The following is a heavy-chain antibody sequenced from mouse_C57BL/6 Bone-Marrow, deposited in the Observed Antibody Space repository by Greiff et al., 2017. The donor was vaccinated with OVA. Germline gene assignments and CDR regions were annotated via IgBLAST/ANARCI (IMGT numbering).Heavy chain of an antibody. D-gene: IGHD1-1*01. J-gene: IGHJ2*01. CDR1: GFTFSDYY. Sequence: EVKLVESEGGLVQPGSSMKLSCTASGFTFSDYYMAWVRQVPEKGLEWVANINYDGSSTYYLDSLKSRFIISRDNAKNILYLQMSSLKSEDTATYYCAREAGIITTVPHDFDYWGQGTTLTVSS. CDR3: AREAGIITTVPHDFDY. CDR2: INYDGSST. V-gene: IGHV5-16*01.